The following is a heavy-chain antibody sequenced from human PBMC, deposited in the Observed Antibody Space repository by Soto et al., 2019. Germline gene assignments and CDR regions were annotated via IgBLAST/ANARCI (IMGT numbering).Heavy chain of an antibody. CDR1: GFTFSDYT. Sequence: GGSLRLSCEASGFTFSDYTLYWVRQAPGKGLEWLAGISKDGTKKDYADSVKGRFTISRDNFRNTFYLQMDSLRSEDTALYYCAREGTKDSFYYYGLEVWGPGTTVTVSS. J-gene: IGHJ6*02. D-gene: IGHD5-18*01. CDR2: ISKDGTKK. CDR3: AREGTKDSFYYYGLEV. V-gene: IGHV3-30-3*01.